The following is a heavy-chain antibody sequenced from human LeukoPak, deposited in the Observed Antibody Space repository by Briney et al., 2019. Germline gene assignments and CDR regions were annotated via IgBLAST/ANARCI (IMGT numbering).Heavy chain of an antibody. Sequence: GGSLRLSCAASGFTFSSFWMYWVRQAPGKGLVWVSRINSDGGSTTYADSVKGRFTISRDNAKNTVYLQMNSLRAEDTAVYSCATVGYGGDSDYFDYWGQGTLVTVSS. CDR1: GFTFSSFW. D-gene: IGHD2-21*01. V-gene: IGHV3-74*01. J-gene: IGHJ4*02. CDR2: INSDGGST. CDR3: ATVGYGGDSDYFDY.